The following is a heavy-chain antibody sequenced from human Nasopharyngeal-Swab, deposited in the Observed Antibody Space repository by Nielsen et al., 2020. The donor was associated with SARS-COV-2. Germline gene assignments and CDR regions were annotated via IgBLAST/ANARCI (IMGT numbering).Heavy chain of an antibody. CDR3: ARRIAAPGGDGMDV. V-gene: IGHV4-39*01. CDR2: IYYSGST. D-gene: IGHD6-6*01. CDR1: GGSISSSSYY. J-gene: IGHJ6*02. Sequence: SETLSLTCTVSGGSISSSSYYWGWIRQPPGKGLEWIGSIYYSGSTYYNSSLKSRVTISVDTSKNQFSLKLSSVTAADTAVYYCARRIAAPGGDGMDVWGQGTTVTVSS.